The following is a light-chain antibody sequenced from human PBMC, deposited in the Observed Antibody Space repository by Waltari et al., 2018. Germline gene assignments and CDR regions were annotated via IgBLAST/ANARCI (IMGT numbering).Light chain of an antibody. V-gene: IGLV2-14*01. CDR1: RSAVGGYNY. CDR3: SSYTSSTTVV. Sequence: QSAPPQPASVSGSPGHAITISCTGTRSAVGGYNYVPWYQQYPGKAPKLMIYEVSNRPSGVSNRFFASKSGNTASLTISGLQAEDEADYYCSSYTSSTTVVFGGGTKLTVL. J-gene: IGLJ2*01. CDR2: EVS.